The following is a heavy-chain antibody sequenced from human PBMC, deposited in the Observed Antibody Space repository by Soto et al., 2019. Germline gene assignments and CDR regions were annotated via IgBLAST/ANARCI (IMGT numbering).Heavy chain of an antibody. J-gene: IGHJ4*02. D-gene: IGHD3-22*01. CDR1: GFTFSSDS. Sequence: GGSLRLSCAASGFTFSSDSMNWVRQAPGKGLEWVSSISSSSSYIYYADSVKGRFTISRDNAKNSLYLQMNSLRAEDTAVYHCARDYYVISGYVSSAAPTDYWGQGPLVTGSS. V-gene: IGHV3-21*01. CDR2: ISSSSSYI. CDR3: ARDYYVISGYVSSAAPTDY.